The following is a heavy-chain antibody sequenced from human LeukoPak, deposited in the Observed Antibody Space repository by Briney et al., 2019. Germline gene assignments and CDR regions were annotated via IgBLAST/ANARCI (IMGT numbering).Heavy chain of an antibody. Sequence: PSETLSLTCTVSGGSISSSSYYWGWIRQPPGKGLEWIGSIYYSGSTYYNPSLKSRVTISVDTSKNRFSLKLSSVTAADTAVYYCARHRVPEMATGMDVWGQGTTVTVSS. CDR2: IYYSGST. D-gene: IGHD5-24*01. CDR3: ARHRVPEMATGMDV. CDR1: GGSISSSSYY. V-gene: IGHV4-39*01. J-gene: IGHJ6*02.